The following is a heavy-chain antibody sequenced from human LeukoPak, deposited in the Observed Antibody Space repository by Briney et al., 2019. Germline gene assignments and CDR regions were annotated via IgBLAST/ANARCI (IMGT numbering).Heavy chain of an antibody. CDR3: ARGLYGSGSYYNVPHY. D-gene: IGHD3-10*01. V-gene: IGHV1-46*01. CDR2: INPSGGST. Sequence: ASVKVSCKASGYTFTSYYMHWVRQAPGQGLERMGIINPSGGSTSYAQKFQGRVTMTRDTSTSTVYMELSSLRSEDTAVYYCARGLYGSGSYYNVPHYWGQGTLVTVSS. CDR1: GYTFTSYY. J-gene: IGHJ4*02.